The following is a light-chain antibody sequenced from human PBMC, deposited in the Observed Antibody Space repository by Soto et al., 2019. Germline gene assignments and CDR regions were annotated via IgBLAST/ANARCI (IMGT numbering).Light chain of an antibody. CDR1: SSNIGSNS. CDR2: SND. Sequence: QSVLTQPPSASGTPGQRVTISCSGSSSNIGSNSVNWYQQLPGTAPKLLIYSNDRRPSGVPDRFSGSKSGTSASLAISGLQSEDEADYYSAAWDDSLNGYVFGTGTKVTV. J-gene: IGLJ1*01. CDR3: AAWDDSLNGYV. V-gene: IGLV1-44*01.